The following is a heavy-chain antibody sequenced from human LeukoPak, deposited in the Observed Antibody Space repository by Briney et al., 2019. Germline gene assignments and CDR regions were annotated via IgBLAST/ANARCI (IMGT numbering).Heavy chain of an antibody. Sequence: GGSLRLSCAASGFTFTTYAMSWVRQAPGKGLEWVSAISGSGGSTYYADSVKGRFTISRDNSKNTLYLQMNSLRAEDTAVYYCAKDRAYGGNPSHPDYWGQGTLVTVSS. CDR2: ISGSGGST. CDR3: AKDRAYGGNPSHPDY. V-gene: IGHV3-23*01. J-gene: IGHJ4*02. CDR1: GFTFTTYA. D-gene: IGHD4-23*01.